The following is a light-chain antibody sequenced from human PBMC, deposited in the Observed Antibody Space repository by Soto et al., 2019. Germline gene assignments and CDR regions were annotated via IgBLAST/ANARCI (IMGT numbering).Light chain of an antibody. V-gene: IGKV1-5*03. CDR3: QHYNSYSEA. CDR1: QTISSW. J-gene: IGKJ1*01. CDR2: KAS. Sequence: DIKMKQSPSTLSGSVGDRVTITCRASQTISSWLAWYQQKPGKAPKLLIYKASTLKSGVPSRFSGSGSGTEFTLTIISLQPDDFATYYCQHYNSYSEAFGQGTKVDIK.